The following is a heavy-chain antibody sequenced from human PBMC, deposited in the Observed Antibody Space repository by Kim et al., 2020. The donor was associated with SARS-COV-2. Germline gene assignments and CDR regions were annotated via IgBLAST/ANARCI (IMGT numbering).Heavy chain of an antibody. D-gene: IGHD1-1*01. Sequence: GGSLRLSCAASGFTFSSNDMHWVRQTTGKGLEWVSAIGTAGDTYYADSVGGRFTISRENPKNSRYLQVHSLRAEDTAVNYCARAQKTGTTRGFFDYWGQGALVTVSS. CDR3: ARAQKTGTTRGFFDY. CDR2: IGTAGDT. CDR1: GFTFSSND. J-gene: IGHJ4*02. V-gene: IGHV3-13*01.